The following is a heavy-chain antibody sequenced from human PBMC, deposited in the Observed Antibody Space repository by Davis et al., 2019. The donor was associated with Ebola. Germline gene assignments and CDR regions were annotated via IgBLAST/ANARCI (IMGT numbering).Heavy chain of an antibody. V-gene: IGHV3-21*01. CDR2: ISSSNSYI. Sequence: GGSLRLSCAASGFTFSSYSMNWVRQAPGKGLEWVSSISSSNSYIYYADSVKGRFTISRDNAKNSLYLQMSSLRAEDTAVYYCARDLPGGDWYFDLWGRGTLVTVSS. J-gene: IGHJ2*01. CDR3: ARDLPGGDWYFDL. CDR1: GFTFSSYS. D-gene: IGHD1-14*01.